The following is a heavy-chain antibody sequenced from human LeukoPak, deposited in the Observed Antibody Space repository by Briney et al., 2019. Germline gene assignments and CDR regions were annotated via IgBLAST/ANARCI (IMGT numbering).Heavy chain of an antibody. D-gene: IGHD3-3*01. V-gene: IGHV1-8*02. J-gene: IGHJ4*02. CDR2: MNPNSGNT. CDR1: GYTSTDYY. CDR3: ARGDFAY. Sequence: GASVKVSCRASGYTSTDYYIHWVRQAPGQGLEWMGWMNPNSGNTGYAQKFQGRVTMTRNTSISTAYMELSSLRSEDTAVYYCARGDFAYWGQGTLVTVSS.